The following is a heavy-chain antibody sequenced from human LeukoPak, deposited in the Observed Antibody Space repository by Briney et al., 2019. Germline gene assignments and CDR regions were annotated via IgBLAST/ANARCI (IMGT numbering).Heavy chain of an antibody. CDR3: ARVIPYCSSTSCYAKGGWFDP. CDR2: ISAHNGNT. J-gene: IGHJ5*02. D-gene: IGHD2-2*01. Sequence: ASVKVSCKASGYTFTSYGISWVRQAPGQGLEWMGWISAHNGNTNYAQKLQGRVTMTTDTSTSTAYMELRSLRSDDTAVYYCARVIPYCSSTSCYAKGGWFDPWGQGTLVTVSS. V-gene: IGHV1-18*01. CDR1: GYTFTSYG.